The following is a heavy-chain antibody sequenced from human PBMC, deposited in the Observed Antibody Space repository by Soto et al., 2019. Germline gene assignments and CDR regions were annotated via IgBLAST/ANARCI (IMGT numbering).Heavy chain of an antibody. D-gene: IGHD1-1*01. CDR3: AKNGQLPYYYYCMDV. CDR2: ISGYNGDT. J-gene: IGHJ6*02. V-gene: IGHV1-18*01. Sequence: QGQLVQSGPEVKKPGASVKVSCKASGYTFTRYGISWVRQAPGQGLEWMGWISGYNGDTNYAQKVQGRVTMTIDTSTSTAYMELRSLTSDHTAIYYCAKNGQLPYYYYCMDVWGQGTTVTVSS. CDR1: GYTFTRYG.